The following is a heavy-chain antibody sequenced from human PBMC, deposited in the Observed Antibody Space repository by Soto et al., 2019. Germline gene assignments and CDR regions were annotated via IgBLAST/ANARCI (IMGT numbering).Heavy chain of an antibody. D-gene: IGHD3-22*01. Sequence: QVYLVESGGGVVQPGRSLRLSCAASGFTFRNYAMHWVRQVRQAPGQGLEWVAVISYDGSNQFYADSVKGRFTISRDDSKNTLYLEMNSLRADDTAVYYCARDDYASTGRNSGFDYWGQGTLVTVSS. CDR3: ARDDYASTGRNSGFDY. V-gene: IGHV3-30-3*01. CDR1: GFTFRNYA. J-gene: IGHJ4*02. CDR2: ISYDGSNQ.